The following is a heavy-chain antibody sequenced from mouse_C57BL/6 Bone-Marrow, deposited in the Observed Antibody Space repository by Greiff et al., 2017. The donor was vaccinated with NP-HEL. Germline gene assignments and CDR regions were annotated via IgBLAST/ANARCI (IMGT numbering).Heavy chain of an antibody. D-gene: IGHD2-4*01. CDR3: ARRIYYDYGWFAY. CDR2: ISYDGSN. Sequence: ESGPGLVKPSQSLSLTCSVTGYSITSGYYWNWIRQFPGNKLEWMGYISYDGSNNYNPSLKNRISITRDTSKNQFFLKLNSVTTEDTATYYCARRIYYDYGWFAYWGQGTLVTVSA. CDR1: GYSITSGYY. V-gene: IGHV3-6*01. J-gene: IGHJ3*01.